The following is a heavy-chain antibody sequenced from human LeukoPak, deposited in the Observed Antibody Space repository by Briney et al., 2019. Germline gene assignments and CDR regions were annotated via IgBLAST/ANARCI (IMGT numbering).Heavy chain of an antibody. CDR1: GGTFSNYN. Sequence: GSSVKVSCKASGGTFSNYNINWARQAPGQGLEWMGRIISMASETNYAQEFQGKVTITADKSTSTTYMELSSLRSEDTAVYCCAVSREAGGSLDYWGQGTLVTVSS. V-gene: IGHV1-69*02. CDR3: AVSREAGGSLDY. CDR2: IISMASET. J-gene: IGHJ4*02. D-gene: IGHD2-15*01.